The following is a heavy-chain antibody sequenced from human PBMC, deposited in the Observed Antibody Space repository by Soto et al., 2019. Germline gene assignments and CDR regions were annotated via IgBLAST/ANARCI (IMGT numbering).Heavy chain of an antibody. V-gene: IGHV1-69*12. J-gene: IGHJ6*02. D-gene: IGHD2-2*01. CDR1: GDTFSTYS. Sequence: QVQLVQSGAEVKKPGSSVKVSCKASGDTFSTYSITWMRQAPGRGLAWVGGIIPRSAKSNYAQKFEGRVTITADESTSTAYMELSSLRSEDTAVYYCAREGLVLVPTTVNSDYYYYAMDVWGQGTTVTVSS. CDR2: IIPRSAKS. CDR3: AREGLVLVPTTVNSDYYYYAMDV.